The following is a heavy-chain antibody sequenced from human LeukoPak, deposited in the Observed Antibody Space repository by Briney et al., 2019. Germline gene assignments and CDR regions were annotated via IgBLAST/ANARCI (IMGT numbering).Heavy chain of an antibody. CDR2: SSGYNDNT. CDR1: GYTFTSYD. D-gene: IGHD5/OR15-5a*01. CDR3: ARDKLNPVYLRN. J-gene: IGHJ3*01. V-gene: IGHV1-18*01. Sequence: ASVKVSCKASGYTFTSYDINWVRQAPGQGLEWMGWSSGYNDNTNYAQKFQGRVTMTTDTSTSTAYMELRSLRSDDTAVYYCARDKLNPVYLRNWGQGTMVTVSS.